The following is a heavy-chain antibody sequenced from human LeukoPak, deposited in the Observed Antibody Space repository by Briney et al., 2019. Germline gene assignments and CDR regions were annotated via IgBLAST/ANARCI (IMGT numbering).Heavy chain of an antibody. CDR2: ISYSGST. J-gene: IGHJ6*02. Sequence: PSETLSLTCTVSGGSISFYYWNWIRQPPGKGLEWIGYISYSGSTNYNPSLKSRVTISVDTSKSQFSLKLSSVTAADTAVYYCARHTYYYYGMDVWGQGTTVTVSS. CDR1: GGSISFYY. CDR3: ARHTYYYYGMDV. V-gene: IGHV4-59*08.